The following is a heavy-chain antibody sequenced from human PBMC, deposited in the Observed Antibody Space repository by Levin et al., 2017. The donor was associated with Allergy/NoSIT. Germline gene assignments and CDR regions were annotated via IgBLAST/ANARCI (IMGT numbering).Heavy chain of an antibody. D-gene: IGHD3-10*01. CDR2: IYTSGST. V-gene: IGHV4-4*07. Sequence: ASQTLSLTCTVSGGSISSSYWSWIRQPAGKGLEWIGRIYTSGSTNYNPSLKSRVTMSVDTSKNQFSLKLSSVTAADTAVYYCAREKFWFGGMDVWGQGTTVTVSS. CDR3: AREKFWFGGMDV. CDR1: GGSISSSY. J-gene: IGHJ6*02.